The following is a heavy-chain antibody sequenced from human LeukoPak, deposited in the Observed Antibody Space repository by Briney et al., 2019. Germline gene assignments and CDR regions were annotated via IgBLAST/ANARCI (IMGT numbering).Heavy chain of an antibody. CDR3: VRELPPVVQYYFDH. Sequence: QPGRSLRLSCAASGFTFSDYGMHWVRQAPGKGLEWVAVIWYDGSNIYYADSVKGRFTISRDNSRNTLYLQMNSLRAEDTAVYYCVRELPPVVQYYFDHWGPGTLVTVSS. J-gene: IGHJ4*02. D-gene: IGHD2-21*01. CDR1: GFTFSDYG. V-gene: IGHV3-33*01. CDR2: IWYDGSNI.